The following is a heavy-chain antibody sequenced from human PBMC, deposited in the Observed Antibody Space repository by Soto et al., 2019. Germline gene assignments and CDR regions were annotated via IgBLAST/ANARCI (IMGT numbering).Heavy chain of an antibody. D-gene: IGHD4-4*01. CDR3: ARSTVTTLGTINWFDP. V-gene: IGHV4-31*03. CDR1: GGSISSGGYY. Sequence: SETLSLTCTVSGGSISSGGYYWSWIRQYPGKGLEWIGYIYYSGSTYYNPSLKSRVTISVDTSKNQFSLKLSSVTAADTAVYYCARSTVTTLGTINWFDPWGQGTLVTVSS. J-gene: IGHJ5*02. CDR2: IYYSGST.